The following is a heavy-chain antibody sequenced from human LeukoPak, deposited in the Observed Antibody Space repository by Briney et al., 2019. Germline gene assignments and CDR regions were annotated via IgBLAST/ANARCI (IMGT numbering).Heavy chain of an antibody. CDR3: AREMPQIGYCSGGSCYDYFDY. D-gene: IGHD2-15*01. J-gene: IGHJ4*02. Sequence: GATVKVSCKASGYIFTSYGISWVRQAPGQGLEWMGWISAYNGNTNYAQKLQGRVTMTTDTSTSTAYMELRSLRSDDTAVYYCAREMPQIGYCSGGSCYDYFDYWGQGTLVTVSS. V-gene: IGHV1-18*01. CDR2: ISAYNGNT. CDR1: GYIFTSYG.